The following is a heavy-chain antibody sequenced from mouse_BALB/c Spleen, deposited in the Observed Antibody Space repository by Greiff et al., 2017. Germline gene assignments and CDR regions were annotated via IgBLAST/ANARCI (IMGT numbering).Heavy chain of an antibody. V-gene: IGHV3-2*02. D-gene: IGHD2-3*01. CDR2: ISYSGST. Sequence: DVQLQESGPGLVKPSQSLSLTCTVTGYSITSDYAWNWIRQFPGNKLEWMGYISYSGSTSYNPSLKSRISITRDTSKNQFFLQLNSVTTEDTATYYCARRKEYDKPMDYWGQGTSVTVSS. CDR1: GYSITSDYA. J-gene: IGHJ4*01. CDR3: ARRKEYDKPMDY.